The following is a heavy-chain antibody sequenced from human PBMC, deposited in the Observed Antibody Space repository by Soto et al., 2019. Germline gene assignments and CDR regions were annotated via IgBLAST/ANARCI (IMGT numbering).Heavy chain of an antibody. CDR3: ARGTNYDSCSGYLHYMDV. J-gene: IGHJ6*03. Sequence: SSETLSRTCAVYGGSFSGYYWSWIRQPPGKGLEWIGEINHSGSTNYNPSLKSRVTISVDTSKNQFSLKLSSVTAADTAVYYCARGTNYDSCSGYLHYMDVSGKGTTLT. V-gene: IGHV4-34*01. D-gene: IGHD3-3*01. CDR2: INHSGST. CDR1: GGSFSGYY.